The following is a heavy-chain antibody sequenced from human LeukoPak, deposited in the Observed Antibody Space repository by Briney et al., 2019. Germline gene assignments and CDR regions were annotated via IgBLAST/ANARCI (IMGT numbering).Heavy chain of an antibody. J-gene: IGHJ4*02. CDR3: ARANDYGDYFDY. CDR2: ISDSGGTT. V-gene: IGHV3-23*01. CDR1: GFTFSSYV. Sequence: GGSLRLSCAASGFTFSSYVMSWVRRAPGKGLEWVSVISDSGGTTYYADSVKGRFTISRDNSKSTLFLEMNSLRDEDTAIYYCARANDYGDYFDYWGQGTLVTVSS. D-gene: IGHD4-17*01.